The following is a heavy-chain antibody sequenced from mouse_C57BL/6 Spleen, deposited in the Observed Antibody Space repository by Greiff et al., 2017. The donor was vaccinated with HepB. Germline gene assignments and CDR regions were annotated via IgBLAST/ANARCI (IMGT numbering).Heavy chain of an antibody. CDR2: IDPNSGGT. CDR1: GYTFTSYW. J-gene: IGHJ3*01. V-gene: IGHV1-72*01. CDR3: ERCYCDGCGRAWFAY. Sequence: QVQLQQPGAELVKPGASVKLSCKASGYTFTSYWMHWVKQRPGRGLEWIGRIDPNSGGTKYNEKFKGKATLTVDKPSSTAYMQLSSLTSEDSAVYAGERCYCDGCGRAWFAYWGQGTLVTVSA. D-gene: IGHD1-1*01.